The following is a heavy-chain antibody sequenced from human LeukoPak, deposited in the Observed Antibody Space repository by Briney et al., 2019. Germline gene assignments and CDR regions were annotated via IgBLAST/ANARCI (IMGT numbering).Heavy chain of an antibody. V-gene: IGHV4-4*07. Sequence: SETLSLTCDVSGGPISSFYWTWIRQPVGKGLEWIGRIYSSGSSNYNPSLKSRVTMSVDMSKNQFSLKLSSVTAADTAVYYCARDPSVAAAGNNWFDPWGQGTLVTVSS. CDR2: IYSSGSS. D-gene: IGHD6-13*01. J-gene: IGHJ5*02. CDR1: GGPISSFY. CDR3: ARDPSVAAAGNNWFDP.